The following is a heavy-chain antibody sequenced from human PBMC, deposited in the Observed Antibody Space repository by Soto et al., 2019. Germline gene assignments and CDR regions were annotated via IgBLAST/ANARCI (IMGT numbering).Heavy chain of an antibody. V-gene: IGHV1-2*02. D-gene: IGHD4-17*01. Sequence: ASVKVSCKASGYTFTGYYMHWVRQAPGQGLEWMGWINPNSGGTNYAQKFQGRVTMTRDTSISTAYMELSRLRSDDTAVYYCARFDNDYGDYSMGYWGQGSLVTVSS. J-gene: IGHJ4*02. CDR1: GYTFTGYY. CDR2: INPNSGGT. CDR3: ARFDNDYGDYSMGY.